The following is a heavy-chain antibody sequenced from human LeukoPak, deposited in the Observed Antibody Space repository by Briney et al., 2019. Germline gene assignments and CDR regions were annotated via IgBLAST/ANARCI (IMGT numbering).Heavy chain of an antibody. D-gene: IGHD3-16*01. V-gene: IGHV3-30*01. Sequence: GGSLRLSCAAYGFTFSSYAMHWVRQAPGKGLEWLAVISYDGTNKYYADSVKGRFTISRDNSKNTLYLQMNSLRDEDTAVYYCARDQGSLPVWFYYYMDVWGSGTTVTVSS. J-gene: IGHJ6*03. CDR3: ARDQGSLPVWFYYYMDV. CDR2: ISYDGTNK. CDR1: GFTFSSYA.